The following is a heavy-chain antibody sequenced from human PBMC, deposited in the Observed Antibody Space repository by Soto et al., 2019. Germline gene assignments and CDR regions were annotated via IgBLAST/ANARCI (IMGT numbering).Heavy chain of an antibody. J-gene: IGHJ4*02. CDR3: ARLEGLATISYYFDF. CDR1: GGSISSGGYY. Sequence: SETLSLTCTVSGGSISSGGYYWSWIRQHPGKGLEWIGYIYYSGSTYYNPSLKSRVTISVGTSKNQFSLKLSSVTAADSAVYFCARLEGLATISYYFDFWGPGALVTVSS. D-gene: IGHD3-9*01. CDR2: IYYSGST. V-gene: IGHV4-31*03.